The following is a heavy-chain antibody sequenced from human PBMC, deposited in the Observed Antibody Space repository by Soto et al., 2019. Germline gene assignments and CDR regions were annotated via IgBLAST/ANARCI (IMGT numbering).Heavy chain of an antibody. CDR1: GGTFSSYA. J-gene: IGHJ5*02. V-gene: IGHV1-69*13. CDR3: ARVRGDYYDSRSKNWFDP. CDR2: IIPTFGTA. D-gene: IGHD3-22*01. Sequence: SVKVSCKASGGTFSSYAISWVRQAPGQGLEWMGGIIPTFGTANYAQKFQGRVTITADESTSTAYMELSSLRSEDTAVYYCARVRGDYYDSRSKNWFDPWGQGTLVTVSS.